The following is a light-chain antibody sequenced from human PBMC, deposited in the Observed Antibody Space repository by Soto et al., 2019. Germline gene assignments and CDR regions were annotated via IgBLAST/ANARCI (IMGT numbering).Light chain of an antibody. CDR3: NSYTSSSTLPYV. Sequence: QSALTQPASVSGSPGQSITVSCTGTSSDVGGYNYVSWYQQHPGKAPKVMIYDVSKRPSGFSNRFSGSKSGNTASLTISGLQAEDEADYYCNSYTSSSTLPYVFGTGTKLTVL. CDR1: SSDVGGYNY. J-gene: IGLJ1*01. V-gene: IGLV2-14*01. CDR2: DVS.